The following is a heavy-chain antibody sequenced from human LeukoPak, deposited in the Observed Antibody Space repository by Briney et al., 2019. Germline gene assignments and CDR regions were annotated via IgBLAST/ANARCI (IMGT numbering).Heavy chain of an antibody. Sequence: ASVKVSCKASGYTFTGYYMHWVRQAPGQGLEWIGRINPNSGGTNYAQKFQGRVTMTRDTSISTAYMELSRLRSDDTAVYYCARRYDYGDFLLGNWGQGTLVTVSS. CDR3: ARRYDYGDFLLGN. J-gene: IGHJ4*02. V-gene: IGHV1-2*06. CDR1: GYTFTGYY. D-gene: IGHD4-17*01. CDR2: INPNSGGT.